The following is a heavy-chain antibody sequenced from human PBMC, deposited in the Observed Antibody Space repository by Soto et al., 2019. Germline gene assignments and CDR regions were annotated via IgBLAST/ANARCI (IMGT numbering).Heavy chain of an antibody. CDR3: ARRQLAVAVSPWFDP. CDR2: IDSSGEK. J-gene: IGHJ5*02. Sequence: QVTLKESGPVLVKPTETLTLRCTVSGLSITDSEMGVSWIRLPPGQPLEWLAHIDSSGEKSYRTFLKSRLAISKDTSKSQIVLTMTNMDPADTATYYCARRQLAVAVSPWFDPWGQGIPVTVSS. V-gene: IGHV2-26*01. D-gene: IGHD6-13*01. CDR1: GLSITDSEMG.